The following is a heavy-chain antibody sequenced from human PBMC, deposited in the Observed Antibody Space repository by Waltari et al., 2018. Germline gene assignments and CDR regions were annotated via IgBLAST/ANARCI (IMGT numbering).Heavy chain of an antibody. V-gene: IGHV4-59*01. J-gene: IGHJ3*01. CDR2: IYYTGST. Sequence: VQLQESDPGLVKPSETLSLTCRVPGGAIRGYYVSWIRKAPGKKPEWIGNIYYTGSTNYNPSLKSRATISLDTSKNQLSLQLDSMTAADTAVYYCARGHLNSPFDDWGQGAMVAVSS. CDR3: ARGHLNSPFDD. D-gene: IGHD1-7*01. CDR1: GGAIRGYY.